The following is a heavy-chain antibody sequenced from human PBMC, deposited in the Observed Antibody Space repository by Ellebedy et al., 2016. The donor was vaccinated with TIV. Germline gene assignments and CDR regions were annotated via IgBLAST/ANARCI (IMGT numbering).Heavy chain of an antibody. Sequence: GESLKISXAASGFIFSDHYMDWVRQAPGKGLEWVGRSRNKANSYTTEYAASVKGRFIISRDDSQHSLYLQMNSLKTEDTAVYYCTRGGTYLPDYWGQGTMVTVSS. CDR3: TRGGTYLPDY. D-gene: IGHD1-26*01. CDR1: GFIFSDHY. V-gene: IGHV3-72*01. J-gene: IGHJ3*01. CDR2: SRNKANSYTT.